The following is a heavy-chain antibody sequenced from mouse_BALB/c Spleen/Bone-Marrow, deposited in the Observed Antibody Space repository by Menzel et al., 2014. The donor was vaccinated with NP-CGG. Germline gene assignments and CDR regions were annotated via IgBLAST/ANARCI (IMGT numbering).Heavy chain of an antibody. J-gene: IGHJ2*01. CDR3: ARGGWLLLFDY. CDR2: INPYNDGT. D-gene: IGHD2-3*01. CDR1: GYTFTAYV. V-gene: IGHV1-14*01. Sequence: EVQLQQSGPELVKPGASVKMSCKASGYTFTAYVMHWVKQKPGQGLEWIGYINPYNDGTNYIEKFKGKATLTSDIPSSTAYMELSSLTSEDSAVYYFARGGWLLLFDYWGQGTTLTVSS.